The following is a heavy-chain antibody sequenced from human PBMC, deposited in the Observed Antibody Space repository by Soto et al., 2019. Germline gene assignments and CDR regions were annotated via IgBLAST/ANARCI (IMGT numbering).Heavy chain of an antibody. Sequence: PXVSLRLSCAASRFTFNSYGMHWVRQAPGKGLEWVAVVSYDGSNKYYADSVKGRFTISRDNSKNTLYLQMNSLRAEDTAVYYCAKESVPAAAATNLNYYYYYGMDVWGQGTTVTVSS. D-gene: IGHD2-2*01. J-gene: IGHJ6*02. CDR3: AKESVPAAAATNLNYYYYYGMDV. CDR1: RFTFNSYG. CDR2: VSYDGSNK. V-gene: IGHV3-30*18.